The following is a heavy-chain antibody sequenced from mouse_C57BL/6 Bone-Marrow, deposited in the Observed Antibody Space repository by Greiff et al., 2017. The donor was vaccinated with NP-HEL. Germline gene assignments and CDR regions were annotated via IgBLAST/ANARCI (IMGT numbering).Heavy chain of an antibody. CDR1: GYAFSSYW. Sequence: VQLQQSGAELVKPGASVKISCKASGYAFSSYWMNWVKQRPGKGLEWIGQIYPGDGDTNYNGKFKGKATLTADKSSSAAYMQLSSLTSEDSAVYFCARGRLLLAMDYWGQGTSVTASS. CDR2: IYPGDGDT. J-gene: IGHJ4*01. CDR3: ARGRLLLAMDY. D-gene: IGHD2-3*01. V-gene: IGHV1-80*01.